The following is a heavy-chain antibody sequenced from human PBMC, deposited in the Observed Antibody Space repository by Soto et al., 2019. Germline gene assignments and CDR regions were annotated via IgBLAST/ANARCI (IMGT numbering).Heavy chain of an antibody. V-gene: IGHV3-30*18. CDR1: GFTFSSYG. D-gene: IGHD1-26*01. CDR3: AKDVGKYSGLLPYYYYGMDV. Sequence: QVQLVESGGGVVQPGRSLRLSCAASGFTFSSYGMHWVRQAPGKGLEWVAVISYDGSNKYYADSVKGRFTISRDNSKNTLYLQMNSLRAEDTAVYYCAKDVGKYSGLLPYYYYGMDVW. CDR2: ISYDGSNK. J-gene: IGHJ6*01.